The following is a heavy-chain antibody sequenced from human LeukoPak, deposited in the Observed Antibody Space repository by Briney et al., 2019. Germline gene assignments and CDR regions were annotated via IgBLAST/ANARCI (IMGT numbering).Heavy chain of an antibody. CDR1: GFTFSSYA. CDR3: AKDTQYSIRPAPSDY. CDR2: ISGSGGST. Sequence: GGSLRLSCAASGFTFSSYAMSWVRQAAGKGLEWVSAISGSGGSTYYADSVKGRFTISRDNSKNTLYLQMNSLRAEDTAVYYCAKDTQYSIRPAPSDYWGQGTLVTVSS. D-gene: IGHD6-6*01. V-gene: IGHV3-23*01. J-gene: IGHJ4*02.